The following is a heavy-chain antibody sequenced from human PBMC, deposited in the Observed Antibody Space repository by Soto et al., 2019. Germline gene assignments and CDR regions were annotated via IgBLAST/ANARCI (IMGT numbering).Heavy chain of an antibody. V-gene: IGHV4-59*08. CDR2: IYYSGST. D-gene: IGHD2-15*01. CDR3: ARQGDATRGRFDP. CDR1: GGSISTYY. J-gene: IGHJ5*02. Sequence: PSETLSLTCTVSGGSISTYYWSWIRQPPGKGLEWIEYIYYSGSTNYNPSLKSRVTISVDTSKNQLPLKQSSVTAADTPVYYCARQGDATRGRFDPWGQGTLVTGSS.